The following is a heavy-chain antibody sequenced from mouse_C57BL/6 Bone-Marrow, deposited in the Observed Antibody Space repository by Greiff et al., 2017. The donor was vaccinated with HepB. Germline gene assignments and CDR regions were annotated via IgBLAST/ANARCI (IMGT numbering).Heavy chain of an antibody. CDR3: AREDPLLRFDY. CDR2: IYPYNGVS. J-gene: IGHJ2*01. D-gene: IGHD1-1*01. CDR1: GYSFTGYY. V-gene: IGHV1-31*01. Sequence: DVKLQESGPELVKPGASVKISCKASGYSFTGYYIHWVKQSHGNILDWIGYIYPYNGVSSYNQKFKGKATLTVDKSSSTAYMELRSLTSEDSAVYYCAREDPLLRFDYWGQGTTLTVSS.